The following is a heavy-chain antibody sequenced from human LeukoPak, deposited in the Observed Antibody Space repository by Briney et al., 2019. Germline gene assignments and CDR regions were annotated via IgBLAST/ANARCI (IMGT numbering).Heavy chain of an antibody. CDR2: IYYSGST. CDR1: GGSISSYY. Sequence: SETLSLTCTVSGGSISSYYWSWIRQPPGKGLEWIGYIYYSGSTNYNPSLKSRVTISVDTSKNQFSLKLSSVTAADTAVYYCARHKDSGSYYYYYYGMDVWGQGTTVTVS. V-gene: IGHV4-59*08. CDR3: ARHKDSGSYYYYYYGMDV. D-gene: IGHD1-26*01. J-gene: IGHJ6*02.